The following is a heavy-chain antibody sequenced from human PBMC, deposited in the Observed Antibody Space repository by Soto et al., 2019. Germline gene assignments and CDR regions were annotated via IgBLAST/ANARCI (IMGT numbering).Heavy chain of an antibody. CDR1: GYTFTSYG. CDR2: ISAYNGNT. V-gene: IGHV1-18*01. CDR3: ASYHLNSYYYGMDV. J-gene: IGHJ6*02. Sequence: ASVKVSCKASGYTFTSYGFSWVRQAPGQGLEWMGWISAYNGNTNYAQKLQGRVTMTTDTSTSTAYMELRSLRSDDTAVYYCASYHLNSYYYGMDVWGQGTMVTVSS.